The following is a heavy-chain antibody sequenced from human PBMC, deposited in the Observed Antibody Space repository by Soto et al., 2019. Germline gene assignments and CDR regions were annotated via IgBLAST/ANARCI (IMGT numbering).Heavy chain of an antibody. D-gene: IGHD6-19*01. J-gene: IGHJ4*02. V-gene: IGHV1-18*04. CDR1: GYTFTSYG. Sequence: ASVKVSCKASGYTFTSYGISWVRQAPGQGLEWMGWISAYNGNTNYAQKLQGRVTMTTDTSTSTAYMELRSLRSDGTAVYYCARVHRVAVAAQPRPFDYWGQGTLVTVSS. CDR2: ISAYNGNT. CDR3: ARVHRVAVAAQPRPFDY.